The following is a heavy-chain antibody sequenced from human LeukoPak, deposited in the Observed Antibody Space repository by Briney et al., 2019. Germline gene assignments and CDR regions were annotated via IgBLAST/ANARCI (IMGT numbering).Heavy chain of an antibody. V-gene: IGHV3-23*01. Sequence: GGSLRLSCAASGFTFSIYAMTWVRQAPGKGLEWVSVISSSGGSTYYADSVKGRLTISRDNSRNTLFLQMNSLTAEDTAEYYCAKEDYYGMDVWGQGTTVTVSS. CDR2: ISSSGGST. CDR3: AKEDYYGMDV. CDR1: GFTFSIYA. J-gene: IGHJ6*02.